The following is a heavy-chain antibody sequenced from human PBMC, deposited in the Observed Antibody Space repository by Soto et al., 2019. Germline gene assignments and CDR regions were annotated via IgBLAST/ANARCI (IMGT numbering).Heavy chain of an antibody. D-gene: IGHD3-3*01. Sequence: GASVKVSCKASGGTFSSYTISWVRQAPGQGLEWMGRIIPILGIANYAQKFQGRVTITADKSTSTAYMELSSLRSEDTAVYYCLISRSDYYYYMDVWGKGTTVTVSS. CDR1: GGTFSSYT. V-gene: IGHV1-69*02. J-gene: IGHJ6*03. CDR3: LISRSDYYYYMDV. CDR2: IIPILGIA.